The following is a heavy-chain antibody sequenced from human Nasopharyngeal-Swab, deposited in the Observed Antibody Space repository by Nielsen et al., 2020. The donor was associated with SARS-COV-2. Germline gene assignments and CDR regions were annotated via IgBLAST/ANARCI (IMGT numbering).Heavy chain of an antibody. CDR3: ARDLRSGWNWFDP. V-gene: IGHV3-21*01. CDR1: GFTFSSYS. CDR2: ISSSSSYI. D-gene: IGHD6-19*01. Sequence: GGSLRLSCAAFGFTFSSYSMNWVRQAPGKGLEWVSSISSSSSYIYYADSVKGRFTISRDNAKNSLYLQMNSLRAEDTAVYYCARDLRSGWNWFDPWGQGTLVTVSS. J-gene: IGHJ5*02.